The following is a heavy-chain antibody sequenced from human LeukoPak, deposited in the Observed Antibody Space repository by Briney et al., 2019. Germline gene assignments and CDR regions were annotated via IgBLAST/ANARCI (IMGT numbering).Heavy chain of an antibody. J-gene: IGHJ6*02. CDR1: GGSISSSNW. Sequence: SETLSLTCAVSGGSISSSNWWSWVRQPPGKGLEWIGEIYHSGSTNYNPSLKSRVTISVDKSKNQSSLKLSSVTAADTAVYHCARDKYLITIFGVVKYGMDVWGQGTTVTVSS. V-gene: IGHV4-4*02. CDR3: ARDKYLITIFGVVKYGMDV. D-gene: IGHD3-3*01. CDR2: IYHSGST.